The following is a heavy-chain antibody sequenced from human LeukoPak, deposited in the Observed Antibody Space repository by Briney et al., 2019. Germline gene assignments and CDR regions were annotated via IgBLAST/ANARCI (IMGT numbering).Heavy chain of an antibody. CDR1: GGTFSSYA. J-gene: IGHJ6*03. CDR2: IIPIFGTA. CDR3: ARNFYDILTGYYKDYYYYYMDV. Sequence: SVKVSCKASGGTFSSYAISWVRQAPGQGLEWMGGIIPIFGTANYAQKFQGRVTITTDESTSTAYMELSSLRSEDTAVYYCARNFYDILTGYYKDYYYYYMDVWGKGTTVTVSS. D-gene: IGHD3-9*01. V-gene: IGHV1-69*05.